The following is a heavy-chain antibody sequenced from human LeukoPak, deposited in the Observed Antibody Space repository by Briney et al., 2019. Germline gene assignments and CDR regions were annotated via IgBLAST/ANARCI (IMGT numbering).Heavy chain of an antibody. V-gene: IGHV6-1*01. J-gene: IGHJ5*02. CDR3: ARRLTQYDCFDP. CDR2: TYYRSTWYN. Sequence: SQTLSLTCAISGDSVSSNSVTWNWIRQSPSRGLEWLCRTYYRSTWYNDYAVSVRGRITVTPDTSKNQSSLHLNSVTPEDTAVYYCARRLTQYDCFDPWGQGILVTVSS. CDR1: GDSVSSNSVT. D-gene: IGHD2-2*01.